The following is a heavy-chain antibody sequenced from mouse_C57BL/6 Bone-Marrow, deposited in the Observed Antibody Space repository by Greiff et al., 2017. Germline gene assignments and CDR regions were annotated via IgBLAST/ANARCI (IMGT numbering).Heavy chain of an antibody. CDR3: GRYYYYGSSYEWDFDV. D-gene: IGHD1-1*01. J-gene: IGHJ1*03. Sequence: EVMLVESGGGLVQPGGSLSLSCAASGFTFTDYYMSWVRQPPGKALEWLGCIRNKANGYTTEYSASVKGRFTISKDNSQSILHLQMNALSAEDSTTCYCGRYYYYGSSYEWDFDVWGNGTTVTVSS. CDR1: GFTFTDYY. CDR2: IRNKANGYTT. V-gene: IGHV7-3*01.